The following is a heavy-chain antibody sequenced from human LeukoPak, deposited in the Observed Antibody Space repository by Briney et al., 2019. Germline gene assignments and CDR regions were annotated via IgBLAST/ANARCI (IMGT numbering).Heavy chain of an antibody. CDR2: IHYGGTA. V-gene: IGHV4-39*07. CDR1: GGTISNAIYY. Sequence: SETLSLTCTVSGGTISNAIYYWGWIRQPPGKGLEWIGNIHYGGTAYYNPSLRSRVSMSVDTSLIQFSLRLSSVTAADTAVYYCARVKAEYYYDNSGHNWFDPWGQGTLVIVSS. D-gene: IGHD3-22*01. J-gene: IGHJ5*02. CDR3: ARVKAEYYYDNSGHNWFDP.